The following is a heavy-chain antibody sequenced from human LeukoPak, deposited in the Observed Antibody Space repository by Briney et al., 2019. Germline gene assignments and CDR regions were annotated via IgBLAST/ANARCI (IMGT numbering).Heavy chain of an antibody. CDR2: IISSIITI. Sequence: GGSLRLSCAVSRFTFSSYSINCVRQAPGKGLEWVSYIISSIITIYYADCVKRGFIFSRNNAKNSLYLQMNTLRAEDTAVYYCARDFPGRIGYFDYWGQGTLVTVSS. CDR3: ARDFPGRIGYFDY. CDR1: RFTFSSYS. D-gene: IGHD2-15*01. V-gene: IGHV3-48*01. J-gene: IGHJ4*02.